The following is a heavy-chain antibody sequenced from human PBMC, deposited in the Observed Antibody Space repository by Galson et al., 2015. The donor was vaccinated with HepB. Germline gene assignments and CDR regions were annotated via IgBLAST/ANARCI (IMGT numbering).Heavy chain of an antibody. J-gene: IGHJ6*02. CDR3: VWTSNYYYGMDV. V-gene: IGHV3-53*01. D-gene: IGHD2-21*01. CDR2: FYSGGST. Sequence: SLRLSCAASGFTVINNYMSWVRQAPGKGLEWVSGFYSGGSTYYADSVKGRFTISRDKSKNTLYLQMNSLRAEDTAIYYCVWTSNYYYGMDVWGQGTTVTVSS. CDR1: GFTVINNY.